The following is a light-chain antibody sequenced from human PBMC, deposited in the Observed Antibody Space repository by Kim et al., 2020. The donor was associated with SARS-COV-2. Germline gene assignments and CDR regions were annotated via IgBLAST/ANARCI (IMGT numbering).Light chain of an antibody. V-gene: IGKV3-15*01. J-gene: IGKJ4*01. Sequence: VAPGERAALSCRASQSVSSNLAWYQQKPGQAPRLLIYGASTRATGIPARFSGSGSGTEFTLTISSLQSEDFAVYYCQQYNNWPLTFGGGTKVDIK. CDR2: GAS. CDR1: QSVSSN. CDR3: QQYNNWPLT.